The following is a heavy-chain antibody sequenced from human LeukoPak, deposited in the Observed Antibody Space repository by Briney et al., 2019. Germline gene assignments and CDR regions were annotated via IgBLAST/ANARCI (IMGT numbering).Heavy chain of an antibody. V-gene: IGHV4-39*01. Sequence: PSETLSLTCTVSGDSISSRSYYWGWIRQPPGKGLEWIGSIYYSGSTYYNPSLKSRVTISVNTSKNQFSLKLSSVTAADTAVYYCARHTWQWLPFDDWGQGTQVTVSS. J-gene: IGHJ4*02. CDR1: GDSISSRSYY. CDR2: IYYSGST. CDR3: ARHTWQWLPFDD. D-gene: IGHD5-12*01.